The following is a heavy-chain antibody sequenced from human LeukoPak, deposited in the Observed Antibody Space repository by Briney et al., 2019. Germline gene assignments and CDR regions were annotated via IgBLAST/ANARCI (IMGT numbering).Heavy chain of an antibody. J-gene: IGHJ4*02. CDR1: GGSISSSSYS. Sequence: SETLSLTCTVSGGSISSSSYSWGWIRQPPGKGLEWIRSIYYSGSTYYNPSLKSRVTISVDTSKNQFSLKLSSVTAADTAVYYCARPGGVDYWGQGTLVTVSS. D-gene: IGHD1-26*01. CDR3: ARPGGVDY. V-gene: IGHV4-39*01. CDR2: IYYSGST.